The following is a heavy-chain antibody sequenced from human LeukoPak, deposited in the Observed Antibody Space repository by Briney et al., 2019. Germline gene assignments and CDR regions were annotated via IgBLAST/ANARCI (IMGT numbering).Heavy chain of an antibody. V-gene: IGHV3-23*01. Sequence: PGGSLRLSCTASGFNFGDYYMSRVRQVPGRSLEFVPSISDTGKVVFYRDSVRGRATVSRDNSRSSLYLQLSDVRRDDAAVYYCDYGEWWGPGTQVVVSS. J-gene: IGHJ4*02. CDR2: ISDTGKVV. CDR1: GFNFGDYY. D-gene: IGHD3-10*01. CDR3: DYGEW.